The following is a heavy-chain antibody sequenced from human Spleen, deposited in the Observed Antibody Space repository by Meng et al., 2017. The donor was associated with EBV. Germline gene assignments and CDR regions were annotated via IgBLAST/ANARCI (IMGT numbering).Heavy chain of an antibody. J-gene: IGHJ4*02. CDR3: ARGPIAAAGT. CDR2: IYYSGST. V-gene: IGHV4-4*02. Sequence: VQLEESGPGQVKPSGTLSLICTVSGGSISTSNWWSWVRQSPEKGLEWIGSIYYSGSTYYNPSLESRVTISVDTSKNQFSLKVSSVTAADTAVYYCARGPIAAAGTWGQGTLVTVSS. D-gene: IGHD6-13*01. CDR1: GGSISTSNW.